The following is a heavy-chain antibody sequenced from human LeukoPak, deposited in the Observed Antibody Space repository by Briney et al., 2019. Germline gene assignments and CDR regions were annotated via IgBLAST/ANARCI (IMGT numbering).Heavy chain of an antibody. J-gene: IGHJ4*02. D-gene: IGHD6-19*01. CDR2: IYTSGST. CDR3: ARLKGYSSGWYPSYYFDY. CDR1: GGSISSGSYY. Sequence: SETLSLTCTVSGGSISSGSYYWSWIRQPAGKGLEWIGRIYTSGSTNYNPSLKSQVTISVDTSKNQFSLKLSSVTAADTAVYYCARLKGYSSGWYPSYYFDYWGQGTLVTVSS. V-gene: IGHV4-61*02.